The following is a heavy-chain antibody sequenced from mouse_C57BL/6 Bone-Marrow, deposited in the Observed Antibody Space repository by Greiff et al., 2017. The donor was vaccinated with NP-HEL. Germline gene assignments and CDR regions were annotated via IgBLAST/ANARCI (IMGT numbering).Heavy chain of an antibody. CDR2: INPSTGGT. CDR3: ARGGGSSWGY. J-gene: IGHJ2*01. V-gene: IGHV1-42*01. D-gene: IGHD1-1*01. Sequence: VQLQQSGPELVKPGASVKISCKASGYSFTGYYMNWVKQSPEKSLEWIGEINPSTGGTTYNQKFKAKATLTVDKSSSTAYMQLKSLTSEDSAVYYCARGGGSSWGYWGQGTTLTVSS. CDR1: GYSFTGYY.